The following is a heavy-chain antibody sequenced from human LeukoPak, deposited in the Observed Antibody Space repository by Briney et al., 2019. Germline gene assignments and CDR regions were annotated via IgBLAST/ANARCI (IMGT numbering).Heavy chain of an antibody. CDR2: INPSGGST. CDR3: AKEYAGSYYFNYYMDV. CDR1: GYTFTSYY. J-gene: IGHJ6*03. V-gene: IGHV1-46*01. Sequence: ASVKVSCKASGYTFTSYYMHWVRQAPGQGLEWMGIINPSGGSTSYAQKFQGRVTMTRDTSTSTVYMELSSLRAEDTAVYYCAKEYAGSYYFNYYMDVWGKGTTVTVSS. D-gene: IGHD1-26*01.